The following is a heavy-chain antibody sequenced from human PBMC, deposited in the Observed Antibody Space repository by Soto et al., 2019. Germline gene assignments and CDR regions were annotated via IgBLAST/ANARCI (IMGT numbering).Heavy chain of an antibody. V-gene: IGHV3-33*01. Sequence: PGGSLRLSCAASGFTFSSYGMHWVRQAPGKGLEWVAVIWCDGSNKYYADSVKGRFTISRDNSKNTLYLQMNSLRAEDTAVYYCARDLGSGLDYYGMEVWDPGATPTVFS. CDR2: IWCDGSNK. J-gene: IGHJ6*02. CDR1: GFTFSSYG. D-gene: IGHD3-10*01. CDR3: ARDLGSGLDYYGMEV.